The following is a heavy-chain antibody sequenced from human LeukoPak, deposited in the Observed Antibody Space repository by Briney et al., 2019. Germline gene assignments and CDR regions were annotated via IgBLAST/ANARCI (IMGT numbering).Heavy chain of an antibody. V-gene: IGHV3-15*01. CDR1: GFIFTDVW. CDR3: TTDLDY. CDR2: IKSKSDGGTI. Sequence: PGGSLRLSCAGSGFIFTDVWMSWVRQAPGKGLEWVGRIKSKSDGGTIDYAAPVKGRITMSRDDPRKTLSLEMNNLKTEDTGVYYCTTDLDYWGQGTLVTVSS. J-gene: IGHJ4*02.